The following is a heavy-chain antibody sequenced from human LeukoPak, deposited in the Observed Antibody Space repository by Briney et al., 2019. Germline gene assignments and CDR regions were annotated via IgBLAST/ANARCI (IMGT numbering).Heavy chain of an antibody. V-gene: IGHV1-2*02. J-gene: IGHJ3*01. CDR1: GYTLTDNH. D-gene: IGHD7-27*01. Sequence: ASVKVSCKASGYTLTDNHLYWVRQAPGQGLEWTGWIDPNSGVTNFAQNFQGRLTMTRDTSINTAYMELSRLTSDDTTVYYCAGELGINAFDVWGQGTMVTVSS. CDR3: AGELGINAFDV. CDR2: IDPNSGVT.